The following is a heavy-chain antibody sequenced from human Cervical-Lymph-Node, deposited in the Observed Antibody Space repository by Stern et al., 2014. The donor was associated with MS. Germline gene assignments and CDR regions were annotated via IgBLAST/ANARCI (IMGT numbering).Heavy chain of an antibody. CDR1: GGSISSYY. CDR2: IYYSGST. D-gene: IGHD6-19*01. V-gene: IGHV4-59*01. Sequence: LQLQESGPGLVKPSETLSLTCTVSGGSISSYYWSWIRQPPGKGLEWIGYIYYSGSTNYNPSLKSRVTISVDTSKNQFSLKLSSVTAADTAVYYCASGKQWLVHDYWGQGTLVTVSS. CDR3: ASGKQWLVHDY. J-gene: IGHJ4*02.